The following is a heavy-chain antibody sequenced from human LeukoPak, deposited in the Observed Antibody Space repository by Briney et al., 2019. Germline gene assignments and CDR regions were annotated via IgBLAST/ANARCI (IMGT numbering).Heavy chain of an antibody. CDR1: GLNFGDSA. CDR2: ISADGGST. Sequence: GGSLRLSCVASGLNFGDSAMHWVRQAPGKGQEWVSLISADGGSTFSADSVKGRFSISRDNSKNSLYLQMNSLRSEDTAMYYCAKESGKFDYWGQGTLVAVSS. CDR3: AKESGKFDY. V-gene: IGHV3-43*02. J-gene: IGHJ4*02.